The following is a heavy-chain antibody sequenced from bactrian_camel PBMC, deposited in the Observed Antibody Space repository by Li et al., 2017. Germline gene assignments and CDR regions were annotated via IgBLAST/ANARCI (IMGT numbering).Heavy chain of an antibody. V-gene: IGHV3S45*01. J-gene: IGHJ4*01. CDR1: GPVYALYEC. CDR2: ISASGSAT. CDR3: AARSDSWRASLNPNHYTY. D-gene: IGHD2*01. Sequence: HVQLVESGGGSVQAGGSLTLSCVAAGPVYALYECVYWVRQAPGKEREGVAGISASGSATAYADSAKGRFTISRDNAKNTMYLEMNSLKPEDTAMYYCAARSDSWRASLNPNHYTYWGRGTQVT.